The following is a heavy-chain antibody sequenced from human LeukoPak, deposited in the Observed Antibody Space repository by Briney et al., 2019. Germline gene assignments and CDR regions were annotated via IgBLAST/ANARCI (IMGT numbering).Heavy chain of an antibody. J-gene: IGHJ6*03. CDR2: ISGGSTTI. CDR3: ARGGCSSTSCYYMDV. D-gene: IGHD2-2*01. V-gene: IGHV3-48*01. Sequence: PGGSLRLSCAASGFTFSSHSMTWVRQAPGKGLEWVSYISGGSTTIYYADSVKGRFTISIDNAKNSLFLQMNSLRAEDTAVYYCARGGCSSTSCYYMDVWGEGTTVTVSS. CDR1: GFTFSSHS.